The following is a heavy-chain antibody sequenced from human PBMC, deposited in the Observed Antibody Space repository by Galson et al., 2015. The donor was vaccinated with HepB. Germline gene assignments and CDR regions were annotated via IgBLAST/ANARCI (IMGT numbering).Heavy chain of an antibody. Sequence: ETLSLTCAVYGGSFSGYYWSWIRQPPGKGLEWIGEINHSGSTNYNPSLKSRVTISVDTSKNQFSLKLSSVTAADTAVYYCARGRGSTHLLSLGRRGMDVWGQGTTVTVSS. J-gene: IGHJ6*02. D-gene: IGHD5/OR15-5a*01. CDR1: GGSFSGYY. CDR2: INHSGST. CDR3: ARGRGSTHLLSLGRRGMDV. V-gene: IGHV4-34*01.